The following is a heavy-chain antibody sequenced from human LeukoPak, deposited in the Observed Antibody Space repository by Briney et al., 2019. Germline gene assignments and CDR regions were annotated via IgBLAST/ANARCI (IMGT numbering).Heavy chain of an antibody. D-gene: IGHD3-22*01. CDR1: GYTLAELA. CDR2: INPNSGDT. V-gene: IGHV1-2*02. J-gene: IGHJ4*02. CDR3: ARDLSYYDSSGYYDY. Sequence: ASVRVSFTVSGYTLAELAMHWVRQAPGQGLEWMGWINPNSGDTNYAQKFQGRVTMTRDTSISTAYMELSRLRSDDTAVYYCARDLSYYDSSGYYDYWGQGTLVTVSS.